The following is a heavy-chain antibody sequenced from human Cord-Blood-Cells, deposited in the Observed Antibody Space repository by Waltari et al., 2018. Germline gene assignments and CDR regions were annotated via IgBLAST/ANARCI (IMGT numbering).Heavy chain of an antibody. Sequence: QVQLQQWGAGLLKPSETLSLTCAVYGGSFSGYYWSWIRQSPGKGLEWIGEINHSGSTNYNPSLKSRVTISVDTSKNQFSLKLSSVTAADTAVYYCARAAGSCYLDYWGQGTLVTVSS. D-gene: IGHD2-15*01. CDR3: ARAAGSCYLDY. CDR1: GGSFSGYY. CDR2: INHSGST. J-gene: IGHJ4*02. V-gene: IGHV4-34*01.